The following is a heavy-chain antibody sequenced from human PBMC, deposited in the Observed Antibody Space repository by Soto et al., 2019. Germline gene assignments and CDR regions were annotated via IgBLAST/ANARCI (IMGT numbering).Heavy chain of an antibody. CDR1: GGSISSVNW. V-gene: IGHV4-4*02. J-gene: IGHJ6*02. CDR3: ARHGHNIYGFDV. Sequence: QVQPQESGPGLVKPSDTLSPTCAVSGGSISSVNWWSWVRQSPGKGLEWIGEMHPSGSTNYNPSLKSRVTVSMDKSRNQFSLKMYSVTAADTAVYFCARHGHNIYGFDVWGRGTTVTVSS. D-gene: IGHD1-1*01. CDR2: MHPSGST.